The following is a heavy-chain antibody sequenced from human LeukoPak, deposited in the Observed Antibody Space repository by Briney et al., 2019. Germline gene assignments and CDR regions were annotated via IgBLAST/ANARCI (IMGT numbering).Heavy chain of an antibody. CDR3: AKDGSGSYYLPYSSFDY. CDR1: GFTFSSYA. J-gene: IGHJ4*02. Sequence: GGSLRLSCAASGFTFSSYAISWVRQAPGKGLDWVSATSGSGGSTYYADSVKGRFAISRDNSKNTLYLQMNRLRAEDTAVYYCAKDGSGSYYLPYSSFDYWGQGTLVTVSS. D-gene: IGHD3-10*01. V-gene: IGHV3-23*01. CDR2: TSGSGGST.